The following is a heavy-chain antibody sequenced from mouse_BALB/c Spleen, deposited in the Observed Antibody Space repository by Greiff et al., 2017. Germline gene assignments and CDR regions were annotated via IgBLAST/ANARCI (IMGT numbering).Heavy chain of an antibody. V-gene: IGHV1S81*02. CDR2: INPSNGGT. CDR1: GYTFTSYY. D-gene: IGHD2-4*01. Sequence: VQLQQPGAELVKPGASVKLSCKASGYTFTSYYMYWVKQRPGQGLEWIGGINPSNGGTNFNEKFKSKATLTVDKSSSTAYMQLSSLTSEDSAVYYCTREGDYDGTLFAYWGQGTLVTVSA. CDR3: TREGDYDGTLFAY. J-gene: IGHJ3*01.